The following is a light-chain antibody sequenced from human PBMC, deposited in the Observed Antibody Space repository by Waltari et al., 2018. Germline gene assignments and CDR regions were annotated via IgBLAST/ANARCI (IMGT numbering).Light chain of an antibody. V-gene: IGKV1-39*01. J-gene: IGKJ1*01. CDR2: AAT. CDR1: QSISDY. CDR3: QQNYRTPPT. Sequence: DIQVIQSPSSLSASVGDRVTITCRASQSISDYLNWFQVKPGRAPNLLIYAATGLQSGVPSRFNGSGYVAHFTLTISRLRAEEISSYCCQQNYRTPPTFGQGTKVEI.